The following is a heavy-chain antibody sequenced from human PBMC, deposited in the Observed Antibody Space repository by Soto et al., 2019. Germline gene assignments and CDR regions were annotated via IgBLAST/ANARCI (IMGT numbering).Heavy chain of an antibody. Sequence: SETLSLTCPVSGDSINSSHWWNWVRQPPGKGLEWTGQISHSGSTNYNPSLTSRVTISVDKSKNHFSLKLTSVTAADTAVYYCAARHFWSGTWTDKRLDYWGQGNLVTVFS. CDR1: GDSINSSHW. CDR3: AARHFWSGTWTDKRLDY. J-gene: IGHJ4*02. V-gene: IGHV4-4*02. CDR2: ISHSGST. D-gene: IGHD3-3*02.